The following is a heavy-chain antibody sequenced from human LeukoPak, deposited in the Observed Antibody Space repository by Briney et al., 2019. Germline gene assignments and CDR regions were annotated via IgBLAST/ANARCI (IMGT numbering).Heavy chain of an antibody. V-gene: IGHV4-59*08. J-gene: IGHJ6*02. D-gene: IGHD4-17*01. CDR1: GGSISSYY. CDR3: ARHTDPYGDGRYGMDV. CDR2: IYYCGST. Sequence: SETLSLTCTVSGGSISSYYWSWIRQPPGKGLEWIGYIYYCGSTNYNPSLKSRVTISVDTSKNQFSLKLSSVTAADTAVYYCARHTDPYGDGRYGMDVWGQGTTVTVSS.